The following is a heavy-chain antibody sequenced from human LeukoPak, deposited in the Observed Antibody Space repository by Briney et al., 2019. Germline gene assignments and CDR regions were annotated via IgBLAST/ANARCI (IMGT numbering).Heavy chain of an antibody. Sequence: GASVKVSCKASGGTFSSYAISWVRQAPGQGLEWMGRIIPILGIANYAQKFQGRVTITTDESTSTAYMELSSLRSEDTAVYYCASKADILTGYYPFDIWGQGTMVTVSS. CDR3: ASKADILTGYYPFDI. D-gene: IGHD3-9*01. CDR1: GGTFSSYA. V-gene: IGHV1-69*04. CDR2: IIPILGIA. J-gene: IGHJ3*02.